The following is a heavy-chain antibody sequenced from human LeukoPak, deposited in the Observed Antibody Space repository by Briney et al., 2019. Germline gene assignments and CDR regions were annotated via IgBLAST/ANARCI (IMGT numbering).Heavy chain of an antibody. D-gene: IGHD4-17*01. V-gene: IGHV4-59*11. J-gene: IGHJ3*02. CDR3: ARDLVTVTKGFDI. CDR2: ISYIVST. Sequence: NASETLSLTCAVSDDSFSSHYWTWIRQPPGKGLEWIGYISYIVSTNYNPSLKSRVTISIDTSKNQFSLKLRSVTAADTAVYYCARDLVTVTKGFDIWGQGTMVSVSS. CDR1: DDSFSSHY.